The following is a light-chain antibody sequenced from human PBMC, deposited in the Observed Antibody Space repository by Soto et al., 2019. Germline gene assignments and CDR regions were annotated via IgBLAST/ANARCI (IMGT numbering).Light chain of an antibody. CDR3: ETWDSNWV. CDR2: LEGSGSY. J-gene: IGLJ3*02. CDR1: SGHSSYI. V-gene: IGLV4-60*03. Sequence: QLVLTQSSSASASLGPSVKLTCTLSSGHSSYIIAWHQQQPGKAPRYLMKLEGSGSYNKGSGVPDRFSGSSSGADRYLTISNLQSEDEADYYCETWDSNWVFGGGTKLTVL.